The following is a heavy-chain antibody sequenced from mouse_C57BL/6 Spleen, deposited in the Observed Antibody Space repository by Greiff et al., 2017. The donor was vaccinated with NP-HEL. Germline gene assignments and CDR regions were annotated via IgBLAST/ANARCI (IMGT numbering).Heavy chain of an antibody. CDR1: GYSFTDYN. CDR3: AKSSGYVDYYAMDY. D-gene: IGHD3-2*02. J-gene: IGHJ4*01. Sequence: VQLQQSGPELVKPGASVKISCKASGYSFTDYNMNWVKQSNGKSLEWIGVINPNYGTTSYNQKFKGKSTLTVDQSSSTAYMQLNSRTSDDSAVYYCAKSSGYVDYYAMDYWGQGTSVTVSS. CDR2: INPNYGTT. V-gene: IGHV1-39*01.